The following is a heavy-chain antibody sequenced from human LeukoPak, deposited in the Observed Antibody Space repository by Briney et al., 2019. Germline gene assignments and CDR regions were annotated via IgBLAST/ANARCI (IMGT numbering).Heavy chain of an antibody. D-gene: IGHD3-22*01. CDR1: GGSIRSRTYF. V-gene: IGHV4-39*07. CDR3: ARVIYDSSGYYFDY. J-gene: IGHJ4*02. Sequence: SETLSLTCSVSGGSIRSRTYFWGWIRQPPGKGLEWIGSIYSNGDTYYNPSLKSRFTTSLDTSKNQFSLKLSSVTAADTAVYYCARVIYDSSGYYFDYWGQGTLVSVSS. CDR2: IYSNGDT.